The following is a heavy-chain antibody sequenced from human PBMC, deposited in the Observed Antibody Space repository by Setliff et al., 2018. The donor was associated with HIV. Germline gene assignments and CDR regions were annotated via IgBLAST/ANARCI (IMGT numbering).Heavy chain of an antibody. CDR2: ISYSGST. CDR1: GGSISNYY. J-gene: IGHJ6*03. D-gene: IGHD3-10*01. Sequence: PSETLSLTCSVSGGSISNYYWSWIRQPPGEGLEWIGYISYSGSTTYNPSLKSRVTISLDTSKNQFSLKVNSVTAADTAVYFCARDSFTVDYFMDVWGKGTPVT. CDR3: ARDSFTVDYFMDV. V-gene: IGHV4-59*01.